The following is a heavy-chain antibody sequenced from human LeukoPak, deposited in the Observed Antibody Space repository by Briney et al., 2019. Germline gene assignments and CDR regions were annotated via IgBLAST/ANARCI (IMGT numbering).Heavy chain of an antibody. V-gene: IGHV4-39*01. J-gene: IGHJ5*02. D-gene: IGHD6-13*01. CDR2: IYYSGST. CDR3: ARHRGSTYSSSWYSSDGMYNWFDP. Sequence: PSETLSLTCTVSGVSISSSSYYWGWIRQPPGKGLEWIGSIYYSGSTYYNPSLKSRVTISVDTSKNQFSLKLSSVTAADTAVYYCARHRGSTYSSSWYSSDGMYNWFDPWGQGTLVTVSS. CDR1: GVSISSSSYY.